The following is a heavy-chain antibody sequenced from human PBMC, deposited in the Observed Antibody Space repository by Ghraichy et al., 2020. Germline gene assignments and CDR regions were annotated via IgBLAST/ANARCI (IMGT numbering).Heavy chain of an antibody. CDR2: IIPIFGTA. D-gene: IGHD2-15*01. CDR1: GGTFSSYA. CDR3: ARAPRVAASYYYGMDV. V-gene: IGHV1-69*13. Sequence: SVKVSCKASGGTFSSYAISWVRQAPGQGLEWMGGIIPIFGTANYAQKYHGRVTITADESTSQASMELSSLRSEDPAVYYCARAPRVAASYYYGMDVWGQGTTVTVSS. J-gene: IGHJ6*02.